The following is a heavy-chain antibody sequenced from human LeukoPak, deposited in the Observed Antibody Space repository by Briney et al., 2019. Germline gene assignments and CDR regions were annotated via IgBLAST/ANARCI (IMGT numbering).Heavy chain of an antibody. D-gene: IGHD2/OR15-2a*01. CDR3: ARSANYLTHYFDD. J-gene: IGHJ4*02. V-gene: IGHV3-53*01. CDR2: LYTGGGA. CDR1: GFNVSTNY. Sequence: GGSLRLSCAASGFNVSTNYMSWVRQAPGGGLEWVSTLYTGGGAYYSAFVKGHFIISRDISKNTLYLQLSYLRAEDTAVYYCARSANYLTHYFDDWGQGTPVIVSS.